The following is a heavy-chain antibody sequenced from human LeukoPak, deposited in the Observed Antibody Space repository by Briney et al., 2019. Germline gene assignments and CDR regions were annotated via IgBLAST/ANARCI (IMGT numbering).Heavy chain of an antibody. J-gene: IGHJ4*02. V-gene: IGHV1-18*01. CDR2: ISAYNGNT. Sequence: AASVKVSCKASGYTFTSCGISWVRQAPGQGLEWMGWISAYNGNTNYAQKLQGRVTMATDTSTSTAYMELRSLRSDDTAVYYCARERAAAEDYWGQGTLVTVSS. D-gene: IGHD6-13*01. CDR1: GYTFTSCG. CDR3: ARERAAAEDY.